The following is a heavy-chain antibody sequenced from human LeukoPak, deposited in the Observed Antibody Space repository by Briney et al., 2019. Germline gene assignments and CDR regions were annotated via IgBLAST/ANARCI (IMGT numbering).Heavy chain of an antibody. V-gene: IGHV3-23*01. CDR2: ISGSGGST. CDR3: ARGWGRYFDWSDYYFDY. Sequence: GGSLRLSCAASGFTFSSYAMSWVRQAPGKGLEWVSAISGSGGSTYYPGSVKGRFTISRENAKNSLYLQMNSLRAGDTAVYYGARGWGRYFDWSDYYFDYWGQGTLVTVSS. D-gene: IGHD3-9*01. J-gene: IGHJ4*02. CDR1: GFTFSSYA.